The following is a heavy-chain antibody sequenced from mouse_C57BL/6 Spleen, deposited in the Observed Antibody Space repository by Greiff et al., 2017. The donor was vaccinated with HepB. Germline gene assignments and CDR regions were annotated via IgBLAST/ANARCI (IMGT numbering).Heavy chain of an antibody. CDR3: ARKGGGTGDFDV. CDR1: GYTFTSYW. V-gene: IGHV1-50*01. CDR2: IDPSDSYT. D-gene: IGHD2-14*01. J-gene: IGHJ1*03. Sequence: QVQLQQPGAELVKPGASVKLSCKASGYTFTSYWMQWVKQRPGQGLEWIGEIDPSDSYTNYNQKFKGKATLTVDTSSSTAYMHLSSLTSEDSAVYYCARKGGGTGDFDVWGTGTTLTVSS.